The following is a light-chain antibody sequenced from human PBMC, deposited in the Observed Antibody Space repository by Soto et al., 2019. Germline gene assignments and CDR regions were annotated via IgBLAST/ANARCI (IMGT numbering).Light chain of an antibody. V-gene: IGKV1-39*01. CDR2: AAS. Sequence: DIQMTQSPSSLSASVGERVTITCRASQSISSYLNWYQQKPVKAPKLLIYAASSLQSGVPSRFSGSGSGTDFTLTISSLQPEDFATYYCQQSYSTPRTFGQGTRLEIK. CDR1: QSISSY. CDR3: QQSYSTPRT. J-gene: IGKJ5*01.